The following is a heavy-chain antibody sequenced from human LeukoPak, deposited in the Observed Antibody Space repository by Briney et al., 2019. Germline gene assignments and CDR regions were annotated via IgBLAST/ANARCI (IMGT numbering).Heavy chain of an antibody. CDR3: ARKGQGSNWAAEYFQN. D-gene: IGHD6-13*01. CDR1: GFTFSKYL. J-gene: IGHJ1*01. Sequence: GGALRLSCAASGFTFSKYLMSWVRQAPGRGLEGVAHIKQDGSDNHYVDSVKGRFTISTDTAKNSMDLQLNSLTAADTAVYYCARKGQGSNWAAEYFQNWGQGTLVTVSS. CDR2: IKQDGSDN. V-gene: IGHV3-7*01.